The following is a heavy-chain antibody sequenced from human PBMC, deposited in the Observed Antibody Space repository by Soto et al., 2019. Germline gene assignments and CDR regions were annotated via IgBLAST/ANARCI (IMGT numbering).Heavy chain of an antibody. J-gene: IGHJ3*02. CDR1: GGSISRYY. V-gene: IGHV4-59*01. CDR3: ARDHSDSSGNYDAFDI. Sequence: QVQLQESGPGLVKPSETLSLTCTVSGGSISRYYWSWIRQPPGKGLEWIGYIYYSGSTNYNPALKSRVTISVDTAKNQFALKLSSVTAADTAVYYCARDHSDSSGNYDAFDIWGQGTMVTVSS. CDR2: IYYSGST. D-gene: IGHD3-22*01.